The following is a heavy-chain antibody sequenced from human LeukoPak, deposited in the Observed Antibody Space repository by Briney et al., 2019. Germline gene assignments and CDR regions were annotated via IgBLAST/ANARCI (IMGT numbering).Heavy chain of an antibody. CDR1: GGSFSGYY. V-gene: IGHV4-34*01. Sequence: PSETLSLTCAVYGGSFSGYYWSWIRQPPGKGLEWIGEINHSGSTNYNPSLKSRVTISVDTSKNQFSLKLSSVTAADTAVYYCARVTPNKGYDAFDIWGQGTMVTVSS. J-gene: IGHJ3*02. CDR2: INHSGST. D-gene: IGHD1/OR15-1a*01. CDR3: ARVTPNKGYDAFDI.